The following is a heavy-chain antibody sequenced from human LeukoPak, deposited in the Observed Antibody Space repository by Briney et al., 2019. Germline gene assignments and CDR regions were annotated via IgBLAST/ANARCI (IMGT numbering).Heavy chain of an antibody. J-gene: IGHJ4*02. CDR2: INPNSGDT. CDR1: GYTFTDYY. CDR3: ARANFLYCSSPTCIFDY. D-gene: IGHD2-2*01. Sequence: ASVKVSCKASGYTFTDYYMHWVRQAPGQGFEWMGWINPNSGDTNYAQKFQGRVTMTRDTSISTAHMELSRLRSDDTAVCYCARANFLYCSSPTCIFDYWGQGTLVIVSS. V-gene: IGHV1-2*02.